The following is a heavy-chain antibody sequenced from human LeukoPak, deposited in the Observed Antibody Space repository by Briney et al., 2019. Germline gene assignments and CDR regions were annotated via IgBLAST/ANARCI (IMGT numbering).Heavy chain of an antibody. J-gene: IGHJ3*02. CDR2: ISTSGSTI. CDR3: ARAEWAIDI. CDR1: GFTFSSYE. D-gene: IGHD3-3*01. V-gene: IGHV3-48*03. Sequence: GGSLRLSCAASGFTFSSYEMNWVRQAPGKGLDWVSYISTSGSTIYYADSVKGRFTISRDNAKNSLYLQMNSLRAEDTAVYYCARAEWAIDIWGQGTMVTVSS.